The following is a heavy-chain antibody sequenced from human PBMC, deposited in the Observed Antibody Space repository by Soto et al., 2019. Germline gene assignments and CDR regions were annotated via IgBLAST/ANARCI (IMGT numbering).Heavy chain of an antibody. J-gene: IGHJ6*02. CDR2: ISSSSSTI. CDR3: ARDWWDTAMVTGYYYYGMDV. D-gene: IGHD5-18*01. CDR1: GFTFSSYS. Sequence: GSLRLSCAASGFTFSSYSMNWVRQAPGKGLEWVSYISSSSSTIYYADSVKGRFTISRDNAKNSLYLQMNSLRDEDTAVYYCARDWWDTAMVTGYYYYGMDVWGQGTTVTVSS. V-gene: IGHV3-48*02.